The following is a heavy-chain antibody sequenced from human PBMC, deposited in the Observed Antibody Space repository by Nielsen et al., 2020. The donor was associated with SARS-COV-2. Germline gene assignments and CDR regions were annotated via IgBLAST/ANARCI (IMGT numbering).Heavy chain of an antibody. CDR2: IYPGDSDI. Sequence: GESLKISCKASGYTFTTYWIGWVRQMPGNGLEWMGTIYPGDSDIRYSPSFQGQVTISVDKSINTAYLQWSSLRASDSAIYYCGRLRDRFSSGWHLDYRGQGTLVTVSS. J-gene: IGHJ4*02. CDR1: GYTFTTYW. D-gene: IGHD6-25*01. V-gene: IGHV5-51*01. CDR3: GRLRDRFSSGWHLDY.